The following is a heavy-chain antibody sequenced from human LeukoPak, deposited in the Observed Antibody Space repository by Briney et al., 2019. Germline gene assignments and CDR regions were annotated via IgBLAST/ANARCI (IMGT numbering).Heavy chain of an antibody. V-gene: IGHV3-53*01. CDR1: GFTVSSNY. D-gene: IGHD3-10*01. Sequence: GGSLRLSCAASGFTVSSNYMSWVRQAPGKGLEWVSVIYTGGSTYYADSVKGRFTISRDNSKNTLYLQMNSLRAEDTAVYYCAKDYYGSGSYYPWGFDYWGQGTLVTVSS. J-gene: IGHJ4*02. CDR2: IYTGGST. CDR3: AKDYYGSGSYYPWGFDY.